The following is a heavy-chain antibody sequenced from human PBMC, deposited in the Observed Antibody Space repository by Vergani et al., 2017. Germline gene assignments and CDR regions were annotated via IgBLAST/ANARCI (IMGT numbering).Heavy chain of an antibody. D-gene: IGHD6-19*01. CDR1: GYTFTSYG. Sequence: QVQLVQSGAEVKKPGASVKVSCKASGYTFTSYGISWVRQAPGQGVEWMGWISAYNGNTNYAQKLQGRVTMTTDTSTSTAYMELRSLRSDDTAVYYCAGYRPGDGQQWVGWFDPWGQGTLVTVSS. CDR2: ISAYNGNT. V-gene: IGHV1-18*01. CDR3: AGYRPGDGQQWVGWFDP. J-gene: IGHJ5*02.